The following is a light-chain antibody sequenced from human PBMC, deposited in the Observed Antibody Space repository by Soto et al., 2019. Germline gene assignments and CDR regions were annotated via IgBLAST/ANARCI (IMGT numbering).Light chain of an antibody. CDR2: KAS. CDR3: QQYNSYSPMYT. Sequence: IQMTQSPSTLSASVGDRVTITCRASQSISSWLAWYQQKPGKAPKLLIYKASSLESGVPSRFSGSGSGTEFTLTISSLQPDDFATYYCQQYNSYSPMYTFGQGPKLEIK. CDR1: QSISSW. V-gene: IGKV1-5*03. J-gene: IGKJ2*01.